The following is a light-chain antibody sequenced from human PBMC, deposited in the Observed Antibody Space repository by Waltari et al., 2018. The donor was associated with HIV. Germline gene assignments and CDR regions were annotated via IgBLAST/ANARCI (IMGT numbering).Light chain of an antibody. CDR2: KDT. CDR3: QSTNVVRV. V-gene: IGLV3-25*03. CDR1: ALSKQL. Sequence: SFELTQPPSVSMSPGQPARITCPGDALSKQLTFWYQKKPAQAPVLVIYKDTERPSGIPERFSGSTSGTTATLTISGVQAEDEADYYCQSTNVVRVFGGGTKLTVL. J-gene: IGLJ3*02.